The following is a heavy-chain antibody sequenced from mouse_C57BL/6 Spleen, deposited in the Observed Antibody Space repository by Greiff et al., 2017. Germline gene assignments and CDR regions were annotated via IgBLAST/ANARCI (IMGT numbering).Heavy chain of an antibody. V-gene: IGHV1-80*01. J-gene: IGHJ2*01. CDR2: IYPGDGDT. Sequence: QVQLQPSGAELVKPGASVKISCTASGYAFSGYWMNWVKQRPGKGLEWIGQIYPGDGDTNYNGKFKGKATMTADKSSSTAYMQLSSLTSEDSAVYCCARSIIDYWGQGTTLTVSS. CDR3: ARSIIDY. CDR1: GYAFSGYW.